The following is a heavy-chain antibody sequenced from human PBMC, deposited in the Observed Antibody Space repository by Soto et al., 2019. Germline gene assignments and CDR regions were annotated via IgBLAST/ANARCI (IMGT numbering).Heavy chain of an antibody. CDR1: GGSISSYY. D-gene: IGHD3-10*01. CDR3: ARVFYGSGSYSNLYYYYGMDV. Sequence: SETLSHTCTVSGGSISSYYWSWIRQPPGKGLEWIGYIYYSGSTNYNPSLKSRVTISVDTSKNQFSLKLSSVTAADTAVYFCARVFYGSGSYSNLYYYYGMDVWGQGTTVT. V-gene: IGHV4-59*01. J-gene: IGHJ6*02. CDR2: IYYSGST.